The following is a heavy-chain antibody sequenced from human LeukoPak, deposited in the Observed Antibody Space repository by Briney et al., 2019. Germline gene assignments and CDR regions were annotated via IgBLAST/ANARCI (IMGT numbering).Heavy chain of an antibody. CDR3: ARHAYGSGSYSLYYFDY. Sequence: PSETLSLTCAVYGGSFSGYYWSWIRQPPGKGLEWIGEINHSGSTYYNPSLKSRVTISVDTSKNQFSLKLSSVTAADTAVYYCARHAYGSGSYSLYYFDYWGQGTLVTVSS. V-gene: IGHV4-34*01. CDR2: INHSGST. J-gene: IGHJ4*02. CDR1: GGSFSGYY. D-gene: IGHD3-10*01.